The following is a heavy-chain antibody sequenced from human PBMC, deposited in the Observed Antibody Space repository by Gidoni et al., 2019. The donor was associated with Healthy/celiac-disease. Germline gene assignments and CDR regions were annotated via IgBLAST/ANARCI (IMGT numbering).Heavy chain of an antibody. V-gene: IGHV3-30-3*01. CDR3: AREFDYYDSSGYYYY. Sequence: QVQLVASGGGVVQPGRSLRLSCAASGFTFSSYAMHWVRQAPGKGLEWVAVISYDGSNKYYADSVKGRFTISRDNSKNTLYLQMNSLRAEDTAVYYCAREFDYYDSSGYYYYWGQGTLVTVSS. D-gene: IGHD3-22*01. CDR1: GFTFSSYA. J-gene: IGHJ4*02. CDR2: ISYDGSNK.